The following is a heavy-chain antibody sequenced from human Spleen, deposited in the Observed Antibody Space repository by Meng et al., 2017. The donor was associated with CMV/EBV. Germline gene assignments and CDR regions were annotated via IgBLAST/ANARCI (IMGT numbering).Heavy chain of an antibody. CDR2: INHSGST. V-gene: IGHV4-34*01. CDR1: GGSFSGYY. CDR3: ARGQKGYFDL. J-gene: IGHJ2*01. Sequence: QVQLQQGGAGLLKPSETLSLTCAVYGGSFSGYYWSWIRQPPGKGLEWIGEINHSGSTNYNPSLKSRVTISVDTSKNQFSLKLSSVTAADTAVYYCARGQKGYFDLWGRGALVTVSS.